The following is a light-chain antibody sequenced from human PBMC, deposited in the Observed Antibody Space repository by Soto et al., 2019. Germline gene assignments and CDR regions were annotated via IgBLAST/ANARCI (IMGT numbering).Light chain of an antibody. J-gene: IGKJ5*01. CDR1: QSVSSSY. V-gene: IGKV3-20*01. CDR3: QQYGSSLVT. CDR2: GAS. Sequence: EIVLTQSPGTLSLSPGERATLSCRASQSVSSSYLAWYQQKPGQAPRLLIYGASSRATSIPDRFSGSESGTDFTLTISRLEPEDLAVYYCQQYGSSLVTFGQGTRLEIK.